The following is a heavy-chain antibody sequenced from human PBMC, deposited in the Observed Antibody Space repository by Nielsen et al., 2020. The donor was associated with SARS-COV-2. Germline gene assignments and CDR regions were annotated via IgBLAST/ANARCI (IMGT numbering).Heavy chain of an antibody. CDR2: INPNSGGT. CDR3: AIEEMGVYCDYFYYYYGMDV. J-gene: IGHJ6*02. V-gene: IGHV1-2*04. D-gene: IGHD4-17*01. CDR1: GYTFTGYY. Sequence: ASVKVSCKASGYTFTGYYMHWVRQAPGQGLEWMGWINPNSGGTNYAQKFQGWVTMTMATSISTAYMELSRLRSDDTAVYYCAIEEMGVYCDYFYYYYGMDVWGQGTTVTVSS.